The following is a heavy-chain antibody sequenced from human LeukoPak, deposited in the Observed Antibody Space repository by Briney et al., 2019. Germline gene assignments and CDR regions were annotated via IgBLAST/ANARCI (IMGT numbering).Heavy chain of an antibody. CDR3: ARDSSSDWYFDL. CDR2: IYTSGST. J-gene: IGHJ2*01. CDR1: GGSISSGGYS. V-gene: IGHV4-61*02. Sequence: PSETLSLTCAVSGGSISSGGYSWSWIRQPPGKGLEWIGRIYTSGSTNYNPSLKSRVTMSVDTSKNQFSLKLSSVTAADTAVYYCARDSSSDWYFDLWGRGTLVTVSS. D-gene: IGHD6-6*01.